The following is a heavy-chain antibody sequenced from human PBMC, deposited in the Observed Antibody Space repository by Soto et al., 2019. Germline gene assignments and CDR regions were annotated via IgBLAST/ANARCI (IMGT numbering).Heavy chain of an antibody. CDR3: ARDKDRQQLGGNYYYIMDV. V-gene: IGHV1-69*12. CDR1: GGTFSSSA. J-gene: IGHJ6*02. Sequence: QVQLVQSGAEVKKPGSSVKVSCKASGGTFSSSAFSWVRQAPGQGLEWTGGIMPIFRTPDYAQKFQGRVTITADETTSTAYMELSSLTSEDTGVYYCARDKDRQQLGGNYYYIMDVWGQGTTVTVSS. D-gene: IGHD3-3*02. CDR2: IMPIFRTP.